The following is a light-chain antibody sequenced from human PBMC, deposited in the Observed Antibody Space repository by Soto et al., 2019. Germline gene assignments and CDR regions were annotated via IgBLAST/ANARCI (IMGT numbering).Light chain of an antibody. V-gene: IGLV2-14*01. CDR2: EVS. CDR3: SSYTSSSTLYV. Sequence: VLTQPASVSGSPGQSMTISCTGTRRDVGGYKYVSWYQQHPGKAPKLMIYEVSNRPSGVSNRFSGSKSGNTASPPISGLPAEDEADYYCSSYTSSSTLYVFGTGIKVTVL. CDR1: RRDVGGYKY. J-gene: IGLJ1*01.